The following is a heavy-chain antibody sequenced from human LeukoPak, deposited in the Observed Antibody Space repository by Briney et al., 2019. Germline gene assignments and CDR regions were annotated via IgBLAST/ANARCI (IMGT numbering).Heavy chain of an antibody. V-gene: IGHV4-4*07. D-gene: IGHD6-13*01. J-gene: IGHJ2*01. CDR3: ARVYYSNSYDYWYFDL. CDR2: IYTGGST. CDR1: AGSISSYY. Sequence: TSETLSLTCTVSAGSISSYYWSWIRQPAGKGLEWIGHIYTGGSTNYNPSLKSRVTISVDTSKNQFSLKLSSVTAADTAVYYCARVYYSNSYDYWYFDLWGRGTLVTVSS.